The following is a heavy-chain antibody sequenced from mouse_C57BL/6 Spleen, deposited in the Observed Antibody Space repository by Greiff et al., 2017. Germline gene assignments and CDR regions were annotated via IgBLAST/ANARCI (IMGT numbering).Heavy chain of an antibody. CDR3: ARSDYYGSSYLFDY. CDR2: IYPGDGDT. D-gene: IGHD1-1*01. Sequence: QVQLKQSGAELVKPGASVKISCKASGYAFSSYWMNWVKQRPGKGLEWIGQIYPGDGDTNYNGKFKGKATLTADKSSSTAYMQLSSLTSEDSAVYFCARSDYYGSSYLFDYWGQGTTLTVSS. V-gene: IGHV1-80*01. CDR1: GYAFSSYW. J-gene: IGHJ2*01.